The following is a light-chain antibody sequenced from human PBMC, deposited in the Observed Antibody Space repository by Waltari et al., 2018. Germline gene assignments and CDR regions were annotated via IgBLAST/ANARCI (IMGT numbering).Light chain of an antibody. CDR2: AAS. Sequence: DIQMTQSPSSLSASVGDRVTITCRASQSISSYLNWYQQKPGKAPKLLIYAASSLQSGVPSRFSGSGSGTDFTLTISSLQPEAFATYYCQQSYSTPFACCPRTKVDIK. V-gene: IGKV1-39*01. J-gene: IGKJ3*01. CDR1: QSISSY. CDR3: QQSYSTPFA.